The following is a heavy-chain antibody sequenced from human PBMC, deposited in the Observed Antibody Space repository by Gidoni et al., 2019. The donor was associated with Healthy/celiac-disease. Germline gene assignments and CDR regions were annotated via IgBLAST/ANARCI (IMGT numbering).Heavy chain of an antibody. D-gene: IGHD3-10*01. CDR2: ISSSGSTI. CDR3: ARESFGELYDPPSPFDY. Sequence: EVQLVESGGGLVKPGGSLRLSCAASGFTFSSYSMNWVRQAPGKGLEWVSSISSSGSTIYYADSVKGRFTISRDNAKNSLYLQMNSLRAEDTAVYYCARESFGELYDPPSPFDYWGQGTLVTVSS. J-gene: IGHJ4*02. V-gene: IGHV3-21*01. CDR1: GFTFSSYS.